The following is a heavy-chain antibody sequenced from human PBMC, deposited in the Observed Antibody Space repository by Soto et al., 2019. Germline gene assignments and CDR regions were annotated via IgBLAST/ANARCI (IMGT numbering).Heavy chain of an antibody. D-gene: IGHD4-17*01. J-gene: IGHJ3*02. CDR1: GFIFSTYA. V-gene: IGHV3-23*01. Sequence: EVQLLQTGGGLVQPGGSLCLSCAASGFIFSTYAMNWVRQTPGKGLEWVSAISSSGDSTYYAESVRGRFTISRDNSINTLYLQMRSLRPEDTAVYYCAHPRGYGVFDAVDIWGQGTMVTVSS. CDR2: ISSSGDST. CDR3: AHPRGYGVFDAVDI.